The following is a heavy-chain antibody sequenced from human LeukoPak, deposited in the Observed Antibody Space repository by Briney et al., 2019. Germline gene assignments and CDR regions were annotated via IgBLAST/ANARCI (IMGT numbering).Heavy chain of an antibody. D-gene: IGHD3-10*01. V-gene: IGHV4-4*07. CDR1: GGSISSYY. CDR3: ARQGTGPLNYYLPY. Sequence: SETLSLTCTVSGGSISSYYWSWIRQPAGKGLEWIGRIYTSGSTNYNPSLKSRVTMSVDTSKNQFSLKLSSVTAADTAVYYCARQGTGPLNYYLPYWGQGSLVTVSS. CDR2: IYTSGST. J-gene: IGHJ4*02.